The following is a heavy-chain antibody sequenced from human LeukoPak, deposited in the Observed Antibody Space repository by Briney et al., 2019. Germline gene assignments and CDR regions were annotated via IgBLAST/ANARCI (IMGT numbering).Heavy chain of an antibody. V-gene: IGHV4-39*02. D-gene: IGHD1-20*01. CDR1: GGSISSSSYY. J-gene: IGHJ4*02. Sequence: SETLSLTCTVSGGSISSSSYYWGWIRQPPGKGLEWIGSIYYSGSTYYNPSLKSRVTISVDTSKNQFSLKLSSVTAADTAVYYCARDGYYNWKSEAPRYWGQGTLVTVSS. CDR2: IYYSGST. CDR3: ARDGYYNWKSEAPRY.